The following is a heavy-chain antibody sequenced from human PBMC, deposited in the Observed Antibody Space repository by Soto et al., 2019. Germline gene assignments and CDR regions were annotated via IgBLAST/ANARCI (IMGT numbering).Heavy chain of an antibody. CDR3: ARILPYCSSTNCYTFGWFDP. CDR2: IFSSDAK. D-gene: IGHD2-2*02. J-gene: IGHJ5*02. V-gene: IGHV2-26*01. Sequence: ASGPTLVNPTETLTLTCTVSGFSLSNARMGVSWIRQPPGKALEWLAHIFSSDAKSYSTSLKSRLTISKDTSKSQAVLTMTNMDPVDTATYYCARILPYCSSTNCYTFGWFDPWGQGTLVTVSS. CDR1: GFSLSNARMG.